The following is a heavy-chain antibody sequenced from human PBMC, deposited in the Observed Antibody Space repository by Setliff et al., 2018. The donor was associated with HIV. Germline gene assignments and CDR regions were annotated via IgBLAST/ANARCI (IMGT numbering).Heavy chain of an antibody. Sequence: SETLSLTCTVSGGSITRTPYYWSWIRQPPGKGLEWIGEINHSGSTNYNPSLKRRVTISVDTSKNQISLRLSSVTAADTAVYYCARLSGGMVPNYWGQGTLVTVSS. V-gene: IGHV4-39*01. CDR1: GGSITRTPYY. D-gene: IGHD3-10*01. CDR3: ARLSGGMVPNY. CDR2: INHSGST. J-gene: IGHJ4*02.